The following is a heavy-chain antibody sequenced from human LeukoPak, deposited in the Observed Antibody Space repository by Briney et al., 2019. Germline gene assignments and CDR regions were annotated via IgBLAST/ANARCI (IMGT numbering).Heavy chain of an antibody. V-gene: IGHV1-46*01. Sequence: ASVKVSCKASGYTFTSYYMHWVRQAPGQGLEWMGIINPSGGSTSYAQKFQDRVTMTRDTSTSTVYMELSSLRSEDTAVYYCARRDHCSSTSCYLYFDYWGQGTLVTVSS. CDR1: GYTFTSYY. J-gene: IGHJ4*02. CDR3: ARRDHCSSTSCYLYFDY. D-gene: IGHD2-2*01. CDR2: INPSGGST.